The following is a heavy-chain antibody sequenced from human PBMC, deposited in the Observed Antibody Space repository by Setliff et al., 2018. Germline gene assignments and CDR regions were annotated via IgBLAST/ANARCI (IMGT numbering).Heavy chain of an antibody. CDR1: GGTFSNYC. Sequence: GASVKVSCKASGGTFSNYCISWVRQAPGQGLEWMGGIMPKFGTPNRSQKFQGRVTITADESTSTAYMELSGLTSEDTAVYYCASHFLTVMKYYHYMDVWGKGTTVTVSS. CDR2: IMPKFGTP. D-gene: IGHD5-18*01. V-gene: IGHV1-69*13. J-gene: IGHJ6*03. CDR3: ASHFLTVMKYYHYMDV.